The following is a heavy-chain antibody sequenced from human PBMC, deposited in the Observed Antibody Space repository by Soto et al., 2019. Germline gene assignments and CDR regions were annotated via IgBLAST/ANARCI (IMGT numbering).Heavy chain of an antibody. J-gene: IGHJ3*02. CDR3: ARVVGSWDPPDAFDI. Sequence: SVKVSCKASGGTFSSYAISWVRQAPGQGLEWMGGIIPIFGTANYAQKFQGRVTITADESTSTAYMELSSLRSEDTAVYYCARVVGSWDPPDAFDIWGQGTMVTVSS. D-gene: IGHD6-13*01. V-gene: IGHV1-69*13. CDR2: IIPIFGTA. CDR1: GGTFSSYA.